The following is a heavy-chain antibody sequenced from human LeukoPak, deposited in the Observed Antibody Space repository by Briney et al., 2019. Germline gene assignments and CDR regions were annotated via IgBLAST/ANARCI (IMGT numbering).Heavy chain of an antibody. CDR1: GFTFSSYA. CDR3: AKDRNLQWLEGLYFDY. V-gene: IGHV3-30-3*01. J-gene: IGHJ4*02. CDR2: ISYDGSNK. Sequence: PGGSLRLSCAASGFTFSSYAMHWVRQAPGKGLEWVAVISYDGSNKYYADSVKGRFTISRDNSKNTLYLQMNSLRAEDTAVYYCAKDRNLQWLEGLYFDYWGQGTLVTVSS. D-gene: IGHD6-19*01.